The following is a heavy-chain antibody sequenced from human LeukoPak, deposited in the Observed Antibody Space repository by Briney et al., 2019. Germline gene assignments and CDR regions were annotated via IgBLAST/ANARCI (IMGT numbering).Heavy chain of an antibody. CDR3: TTIKRGDIFGYFDF. D-gene: IGHD5-18*01. CDR1: GGPISSYH. V-gene: IGHV4-59*01. Sequence: SETLSLTCTFSGGPISSYHWNWIRQTPGKGLEWIGYMYYTGVSSYNPSLKSRVAISVDSSKNQFSLKVTSVTAADTAIYYCTTIKRGDIFGYFDFWGQGALVTVSS. J-gene: IGHJ4*02. CDR2: MYYTGVS.